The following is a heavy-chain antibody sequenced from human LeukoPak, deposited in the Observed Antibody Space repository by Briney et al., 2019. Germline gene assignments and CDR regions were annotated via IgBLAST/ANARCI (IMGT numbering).Heavy chain of an antibody. D-gene: IGHD3-10*01. Sequence: SQTLSLTCAVDGGSFSGYYWSWIRQPPGKGLEWIGEINHSGSTNYNPSLKSRVTISVDTSKNQFSLKLSSVTAADTAVYYCARFYYGSGSYYTIDYWGQGTLVTVSS. J-gene: IGHJ4*02. V-gene: IGHV4-34*01. CDR2: INHSGST. CDR3: ARFYYGSGSYYTIDY. CDR1: GGSFSGYY.